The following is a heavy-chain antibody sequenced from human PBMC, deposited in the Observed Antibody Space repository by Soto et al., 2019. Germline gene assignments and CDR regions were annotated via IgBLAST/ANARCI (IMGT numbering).Heavy chain of an antibody. J-gene: IGHJ4*02. CDR2: IYYSGST. Sequence: SEILSLTSTVSGGSIRSHFWILIRQPPGKGLEWIGYIYYSGSTDYNPSLKSRVTISVDTSKNQFSLKLRSVTAADTAVYYCARDSYNFDDWGQGISVTVSS. V-gene: IGHV4-59*11. CDR1: GGSIRSHF. CDR3: ARDSYNFDD. D-gene: IGHD5-18*01.